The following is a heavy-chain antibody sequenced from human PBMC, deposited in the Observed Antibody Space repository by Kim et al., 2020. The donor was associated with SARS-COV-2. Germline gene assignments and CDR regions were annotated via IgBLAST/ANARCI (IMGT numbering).Heavy chain of an antibody. Sequence: GGSLRLSCAASGFTFSSYAMSWVRQAPGKGLEWVSAISGSGGSTYYADSVKGRFTISRDNSKNTLYLQMNSLRAEDTAVYYCAKSPDSSGYSSYFDYWGQGTLVTVSS. CDR3: AKSPDSSGYSSYFDY. CDR1: GFTFSSYA. CDR2: ISGSGGST. J-gene: IGHJ4*02. D-gene: IGHD3-22*01. V-gene: IGHV3-23*01.